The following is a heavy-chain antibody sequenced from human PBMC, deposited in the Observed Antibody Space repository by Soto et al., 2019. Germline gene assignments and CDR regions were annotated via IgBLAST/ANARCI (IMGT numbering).Heavy chain of an antibody. CDR3: ASSVVTAEPFDY. V-gene: IGHV1-46*01. J-gene: IGHJ4*02. Sequence: ASVKVSCKASGYTFTSYYMHWVRQAPGQGLEWMGIINPSGGSTSYAQKFQGRVTMTRDTSTSTVYMELSSLRSEDTAVYYCASSVVTAEPFDYWGQGTLVTVSS. D-gene: IGHD2-21*02. CDR2: INPSGGST. CDR1: GYTFTSYY.